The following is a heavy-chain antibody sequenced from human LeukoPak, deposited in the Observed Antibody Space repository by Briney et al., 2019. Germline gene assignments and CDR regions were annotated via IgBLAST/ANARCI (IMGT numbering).Heavy chain of an antibody. Sequence: PGGSLRLSCAASGFTFSSYGMHWVRQAPGKGLEWVAFIRYDGSNKYYADSVKGRFTISRDNSKNTLYLQMNSLRAEDTAVYYCAKWPYSISHLDYWGQGTLVSASS. CDR2: IRYDGSNK. CDR1: GFTFSSYG. V-gene: IGHV3-30*02. D-gene: IGHD6-13*01. J-gene: IGHJ4*02. CDR3: AKWPYSISHLDY.